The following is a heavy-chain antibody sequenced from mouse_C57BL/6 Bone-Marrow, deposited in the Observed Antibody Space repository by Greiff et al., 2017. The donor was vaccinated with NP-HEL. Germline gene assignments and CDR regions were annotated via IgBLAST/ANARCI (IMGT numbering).Heavy chain of an antibody. J-gene: IGHJ4*01. V-gene: IGHV5-17*01. D-gene: IGHD1-1*01. Sequence: EVKVVESGGGLVKPGGSLKLSCAASGFTFSDYGMHWVRQAPEKGLEWVAYLSSCSSTIYFADTVKGRFTISRDNAKNTLFLQMTSLRSEDTAMYYGARGEAYYYGSSYHAMDYWGQGTSVTVSS. CDR2: LSSCSSTI. CDR3: ARGEAYYYGSSYHAMDY. CDR1: GFTFSDYG.